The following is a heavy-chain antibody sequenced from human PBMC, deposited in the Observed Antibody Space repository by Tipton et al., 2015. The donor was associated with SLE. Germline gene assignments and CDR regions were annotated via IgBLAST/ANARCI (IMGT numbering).Heavy chain of an antibody. Sequence: LSLTCTVSGGSISSSSYYWGWIRQPPGKGLEWIGSIYYSGTTYYNPSLKSRVTISVDTSKNQFSLKLSSVTAADTTVYYCARQSSSWYDRANYFDYWGQGTLVTVSS. D-gene: IGHD6-13*01. V-gene: IGHV4-39*01. CDR3: ARQSSSWYDRANYFDY. J-gene: IGHJ4*02. CDR2: IYYSGTT. CDR1: GGSISSSSYY.